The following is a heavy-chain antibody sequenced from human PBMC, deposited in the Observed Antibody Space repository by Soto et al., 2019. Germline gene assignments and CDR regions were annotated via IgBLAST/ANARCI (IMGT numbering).Heavy chain of an antibody. Sequence: GSLRLSCAASGFTVSSNYMSWVRQAPGKGLEWVSVIYSGGSTYYADSVKGRFTISRDNSKNTLYLQMNSLRAEDTAVYYCARDVPDCSSTSCYGAGGYYYYYMDVWGKGTTVTVSS. J-gene: IGHJ6*03. V-gene: IGHV3-66*01. CDR1: GFTVSSNY. CDR2: IYSGGST. D-gene: IGHD2-2*01. CDR3: ARDVPDCSSTSCYGAGGYYYYYMDV.